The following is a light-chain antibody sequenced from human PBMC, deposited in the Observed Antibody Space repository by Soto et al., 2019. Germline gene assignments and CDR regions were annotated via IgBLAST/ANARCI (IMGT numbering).Light chain of an antibody. CDR3: NSYTSSSTYV. CDR2: DVT. V-gene: IGLV2-14*01. CDR1: NNDVGGYNY. Sequence: QSVLTQPASVSGSPGQSITISCTGTNNDVGGYNYVSWYQQHPGKAPKLMIYDVTNRPSGVSNRFSGSKSGNTASLTISGLQDEDEADYYCNSYTSSSTYVFGTGTKVTVL. J-gene: IGLJ1*01.